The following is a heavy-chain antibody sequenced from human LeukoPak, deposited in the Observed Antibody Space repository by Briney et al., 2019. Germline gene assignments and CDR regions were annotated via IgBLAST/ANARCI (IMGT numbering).Heavy chain of an antibody. CDR2: ISDSGGST. CDR1: GFTFSSYA. V-gene: IGHV3-23*01. Sequence: GGPLRLSCAASGFTFSSYAMSWVRQAPGKGLEWVSVISDSGGSTYYADSVKGRFTISRDNSKNTLYLQMNSLRAEDTAVYYCARTFGGVIVANYWGPGTLVTVSS. J-gene: IGHJ4*02. CDR3: ARTFGGVIVANY. D-gene: IGHD3-16*02.